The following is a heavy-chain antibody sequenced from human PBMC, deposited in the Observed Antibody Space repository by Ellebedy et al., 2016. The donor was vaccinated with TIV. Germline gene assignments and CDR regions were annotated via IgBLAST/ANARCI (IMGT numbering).Heavy chain of an antibody. CDR3: ARALGRFYGSGATYFDL. Sequence: ESLKISXAASGFSFSAYYMDWIRQPPGKGLEWIGYIYYSGSTNYNPSLKSRVTISVDTSKNQFSLKLSSVTAADTAVYYCARALGRFYGSGATYFDLWGRGTLVTVSS. CDR1: GFSFSAYY. J-gene: IGHJ2*01. V-gene: IGHV4-59*01. CDR2: IYYSGST. D-gene: IGHD3-10*01.